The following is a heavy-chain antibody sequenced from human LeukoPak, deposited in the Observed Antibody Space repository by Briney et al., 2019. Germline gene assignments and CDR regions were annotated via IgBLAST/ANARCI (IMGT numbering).Heavy chain of an antibody. CDR1: EFSVGSNY. CDR3: ARRDIVVIVSASDY. V-gene: IGHV3-66*01. D-gene: IGHD2-15*01. Sequence: GGSLRLSCAASEFSVGSNYMTWVRQAPGKGLEWVSLIYSGGSTYYADSVKGRFTISRDNSKNTLYLQMNSLRVDDTAVYYCARRDIVVIVSASDYWGQGTLVTVSS. J-gene: IGHJ4*02. CDR2: IYSGGST.